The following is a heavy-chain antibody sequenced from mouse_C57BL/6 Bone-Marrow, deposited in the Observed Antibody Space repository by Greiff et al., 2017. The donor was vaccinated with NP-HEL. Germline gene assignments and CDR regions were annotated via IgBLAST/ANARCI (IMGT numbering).Heavy chain of an antibody. CDR2: INPNNGGT. J-gene: IGHJ2*01. CDR1: GYTFTDYY. Sequence: EVQLQQSGPELVKPGASVKISCKASGYTFTDYYMNWVKQSPGKSLEWIGDINPNNGGTSYNQKFKGKATLTVDKSSSTAYMELRSLTSEDSAVYYCARNGLRPDDWGQGTTLTVSS. CDR3: ARNGLRPDD. V-gene: IGHV1-26*01. D-gene: IGHD1-1*01.